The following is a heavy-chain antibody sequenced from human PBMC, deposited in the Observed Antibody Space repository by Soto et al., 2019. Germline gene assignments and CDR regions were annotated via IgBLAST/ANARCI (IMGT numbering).Heavy chain of an antibody. CDR1: GGSISSYY. V-gene: IGHV4-59*01. CDR2: IYYSGST. J-gene: IGHJ4*02. D-gene: IGHD2-15*01. Sequence: SATLSLTCTVSGGSISSYYWSWIRPPPGKGLEWIGYIYYSGSTNYNPSLKSRVTISVDTSKNQFSLKLSSVTAADTAVYYCAFGYCSGGSCYFDYWGQGTLVTVSS. CDR3: AFGYCSGGSCYFDY.